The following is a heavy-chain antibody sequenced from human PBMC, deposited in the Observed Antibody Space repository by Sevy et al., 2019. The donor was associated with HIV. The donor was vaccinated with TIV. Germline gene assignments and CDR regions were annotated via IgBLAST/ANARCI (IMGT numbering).Heavy chain of an antibody. Sequence: SETLSLTCAVSGGSFSGYFWYWIRQSPGKGLEWIGEINHTGSLKYNPSLKSRVTISVDASKSQLSLHLRSVTAADTAVYYCARGRQAYVVVVPSTVPFDYWGRGTLVTVSS. CDR1: GGSFSGYF. D-gene: IGHD2-2*01. CDR2: INHTGSL. J-gene: IGHJ4*02. V-gene: IGHV4-34*01. CDR3: ARGRQAYVVVVPSTVPFDY.